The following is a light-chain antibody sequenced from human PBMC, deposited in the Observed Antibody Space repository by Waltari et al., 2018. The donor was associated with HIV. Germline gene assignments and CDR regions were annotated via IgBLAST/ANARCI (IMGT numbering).Light chain of an antibody. Sequence: QSALTQTASVSGSPGQSITISCTGTNSDVGGYNFVSWYQHHPGRAPKLIIYDVTNLPSGVSNRFSGSKSGNTASLTISGLQAEDEADYFCSSYTRSSTHYVFGTGTKVTVL. CDR3: SSYTRSSTHYV. CDR2: DVT. CDR1: NSDVGGYNF. J-gene: IGLJ1*01. V-gene: IGLV2-14*03.